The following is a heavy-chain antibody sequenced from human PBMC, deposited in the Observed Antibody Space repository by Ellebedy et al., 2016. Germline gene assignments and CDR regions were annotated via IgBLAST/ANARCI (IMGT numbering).Heavy chain of an antibody. J-gene: IGHJ5*02. CDR1: GFTVSGNY. CDR3: VNMGLTPPT. D-gene: IGHD3-9*01. CDR2: LYSGGTI. Sequence: GESLKISCAASGFTVSGNYMSWVRQAPGKGLEWVSTLYSGGTILYADSVKGRFTISRDNSKNTLDLQMNSLRAEDTAVYYCVNMGLTPPTWGQGTLVTVSS. V-gene: IGHV3-66*01.